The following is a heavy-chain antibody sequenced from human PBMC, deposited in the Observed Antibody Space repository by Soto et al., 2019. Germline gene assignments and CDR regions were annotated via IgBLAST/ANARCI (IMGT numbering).Heavy chain of an antibody. Sequence: GASVKVSCKASGYTFTGYYMHWVRQAPGQGLEWMGWINPNSGGTNYAQKFQGRVTMTRDTSISTAYMELSRLRSDDTAVYYCARVPNEGLGELSLYNWFDPWGQGTLVTVSS. CDR3: ARVPNEGLGELSLYNWFDP. CDR2: INPNSGGT. J-gene: IGHJ5*02. D-gene: IGHD3-16*02. CDR1: GYTFTGYY. V-gene: IGHV1-2*02.